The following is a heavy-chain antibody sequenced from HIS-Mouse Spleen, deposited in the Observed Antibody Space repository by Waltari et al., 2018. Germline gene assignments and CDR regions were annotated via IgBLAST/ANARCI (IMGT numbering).Heavy chain of an antibody. CDR2: DSGNTHGKGLGWIGYYSGSN. CDR3: ARASRDLLLPRYFDL. Sequence: QVQLQESGPGLVKPSETLSLTCTVSGGSISSYYWCWVRQRPAQGLGWVGYDSGNTHGKGLGWIGYYSGSNNSNPSLKSRSNISVDTSKNQFSLKLSSVPAADTAVYYCARASRDLLLPRYFDLWGRGTLVTVSS. CDR1: GGSISSYY. V-gene: IGHV4-59*01. J-gene: IGHJ2*01.